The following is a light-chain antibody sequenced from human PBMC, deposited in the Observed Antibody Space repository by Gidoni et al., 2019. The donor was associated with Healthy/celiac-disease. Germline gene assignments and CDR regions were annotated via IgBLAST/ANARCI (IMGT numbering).Light chain of an antibody. J-gene: IGKJ2*01. Sequence: DIQMTQSPSSLSASVGDRVTITCRASQSISSYLNWYQQKPGKAPKLLIYAASSLKSGVPSRFSVSGSGTDFTLTISSLQPEDFETDYCQQSYSTPPMYTFGQGTKLEIK. CDR3: QQSYSTPPMYT. CDR2: AAS. V-gene: IGKV1-39*01. CDR1: QSISSY.